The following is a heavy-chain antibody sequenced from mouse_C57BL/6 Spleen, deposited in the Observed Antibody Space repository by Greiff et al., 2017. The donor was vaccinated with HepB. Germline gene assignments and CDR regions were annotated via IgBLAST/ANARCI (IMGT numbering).Heavy chain of an antibody. CDR3: ATITTVVATRNYYAMDY. Sequence: QVQLKQPGAELVKPGASVKMSCKASGYTFTSYWITWVKQRPGQGLEWIGDIYPGSGSTNYNEKFKSKATLTVDTSSSTAYMQLSSLTSEDSAVYYCATITTVVATRNYYAMDYWGQGTSVTVSS. CDR1: GYTFTSYW. V-gene: IGHV1-55*01. CDR2: IYPGSGST. D-gene: IGHD1-1*01. J-gene: IGHJ4*01.